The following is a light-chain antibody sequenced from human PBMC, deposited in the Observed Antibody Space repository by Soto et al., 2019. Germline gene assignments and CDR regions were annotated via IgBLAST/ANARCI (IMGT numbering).Light chain of an antibody. CDR1: SSNIGAGYD. CDR2: GNT. J-gene: IGLJ2*01. V-gene: IGLV1-40*01. Sequence: QSALTQPPSVSGAPGQRVAISCTGSSSNIGAGYDVHWYQQFPGTAPKLLIYGNTNRPSGVPDRFSGSKSGTTASLAITGLQTEDEADYYCQAYDTSLSAVLFGGGTQLTVL. CDR3: QAYDTSLSAVL.